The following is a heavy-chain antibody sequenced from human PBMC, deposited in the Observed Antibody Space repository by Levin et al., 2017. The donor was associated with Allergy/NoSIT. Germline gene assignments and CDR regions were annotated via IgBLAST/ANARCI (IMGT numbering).Heavy chain of an antibody. V-gene: IGHV3-9*01. Sequence: SLKISCAASGFTFDDYAMHWVRQAPGKGLEWVSGNSWNSGSIGYADSVKGRFTISRDNAKNSLYLQMNSLRAEDTALYYCAKARGPYDIHTGDYWGQGTLVTVSS. CDR1: GFTFDDYA. D-gene: IGHD3-9*01. CDR3: AKARGPYDIHTGDY. J-gene: IGHJ4*02. CDR2: NSWNSGSI.